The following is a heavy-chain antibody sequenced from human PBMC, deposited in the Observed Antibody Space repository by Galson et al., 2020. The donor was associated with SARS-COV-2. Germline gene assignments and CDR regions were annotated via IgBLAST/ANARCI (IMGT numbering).Heavy chain of an antibody. Sequence: ASVKVSCKASGYTFTSYGISWVRQAPGQGLEWMGWISAYNGNTNYAQKLQGRVTMTTDTSTSTAYMELRSLRSDDTAVYYCARAQRDAFMIVVVWGFDYWGQGTLVTVSS. D-gene: IGHD3-22*01. CDR3: ARAQRDAFMIVVVWGFDY. CDR1: GYTFTSYG. CDR2: ISAYNGNT. V-gene: IGHV1-18*01. J-gene: IGHJ4*02.